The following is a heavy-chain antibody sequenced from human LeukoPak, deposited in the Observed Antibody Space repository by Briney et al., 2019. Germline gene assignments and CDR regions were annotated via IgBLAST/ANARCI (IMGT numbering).Heavy chain of an antibody. CDR2: IKQDGSEK. CDR1: GFTFSTYW. J-gene: IGHJ4*02. V-gene: IGHV3-7*01. D-gene: IGHD3-10*01. CDR3: ARVLWFGEGYFDY. Sequence: GGSLRLSCAASGFTFSTYWMSWVRQAPGKGLEWVANIKQDGSEKYHVDSVRGRFTISRDNAKNSLYLQMNSLRAEDTAVYYCARVLWFGEGYFDYWGQGTLVTVSS.